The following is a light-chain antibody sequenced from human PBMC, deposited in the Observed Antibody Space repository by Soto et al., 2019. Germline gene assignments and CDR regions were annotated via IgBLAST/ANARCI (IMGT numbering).Light chain of an antibody. CDR2: AAS. CDR3: QKYNSSPWT. Sequence: DIQRTHSPSSLTASVVDRVTISCRASQGISTYLAWHQQKPGKVPQILISAASTLHSGVPSRFSGSGSGTDFTLTISSIQPEDVANYYCQKYNSSPWTFGQGTKVDIK. J-gene: IGKJ1*01. CDR1: QGISTY. V-gene: IGKV1-27*01.